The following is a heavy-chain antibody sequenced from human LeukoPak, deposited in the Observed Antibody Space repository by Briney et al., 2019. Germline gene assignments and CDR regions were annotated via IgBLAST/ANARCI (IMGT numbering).Heavy chain of an antibody. D-gene: IGHD3-22*01. CDR3: ASLTYYYDSSGLEYFQH. J-gene: IGHJ1*01. Sequence: APVKVSCKASGYTFTGYYMHWVRQAPGQGLEWMGWINPNSGGTNYAQKFQGRVTMTRDTSISTAYMELSRLRSDDTAVYYCASLTYYYDSSGLEYFQHWGQGTLVTVSS. V-gene: IGHV1-2*02. CDR1: GYTFTGYY. CDR2: INPNSGGT.